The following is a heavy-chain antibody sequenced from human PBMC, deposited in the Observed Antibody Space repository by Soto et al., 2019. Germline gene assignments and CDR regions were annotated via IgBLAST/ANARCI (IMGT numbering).Heavy chain of an antibody. CDR1: GGSISSGGYY. D-gene: IGHD2-2*01. CDR3: ARGGTRDIVVVPAQYYYGMDV. V-gene: IGHV4-31*03. CDR2: IYYSGST. Sequence: SETLSLTCTVSGGSISSGGYYWSWIRQHPGKGLEWIGYIYYSGSTYYNPSLKSRVTISVDTSKNQFSLKLSSVTAADTAVYYCARGGTRDIVVVPAQYYYGMDVWGQGTTVTVSS. J-gene: IGHJ6*02.